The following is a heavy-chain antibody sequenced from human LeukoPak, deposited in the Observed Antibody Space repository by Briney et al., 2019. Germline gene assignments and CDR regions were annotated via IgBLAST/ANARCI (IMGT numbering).Heavy chain of an antibody. CDR2: ISAYNGNT. CDR3: ARFRGSGWPNFDY. V-gene: IGHV1-18*01. J-gene: IGHJ4*02. CDR1: GYTFTSYG. D-gene: IGHD6-19*01. Sequence: RASVKVSCKASGYTFTSYGISWVRQAPGQGLEWMGWISAYNGNTNYAQKFQGRATMTRDMSTSTVCMELSSLRSEDTAVYYCARFRGSGWPNFDYWGQGTLVTVSS.